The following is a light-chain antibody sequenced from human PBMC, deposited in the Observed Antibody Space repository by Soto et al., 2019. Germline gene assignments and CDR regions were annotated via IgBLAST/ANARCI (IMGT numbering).Light chain of an antibody. J-gene: IGKJ4*01. CDR3: QQSSRMPP. V-gene: IGKV1-39*01. CDR2: HAS. CDR1: QNINTY. Sequence: DIQLTQSPSSLSASVGDRVTITCRSSQNINTYLNWYQQRPGEPPKLLIYHASSLKSGVPSRFSGSASGTAFTLTISSLXXXDFGTYYCQQSSRMPPFGGGTKLDIK.